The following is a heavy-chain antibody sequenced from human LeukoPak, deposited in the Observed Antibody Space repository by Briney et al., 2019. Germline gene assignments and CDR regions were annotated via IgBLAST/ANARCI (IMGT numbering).Heavy chain of an antibody. CDR3: ARDLNWGSLACVGY. J-gene: IGHJ4*02. CDR1: GFTFSRYA. Sequence: PGGSLRLSCLASGFTFSRYAMTWVRQAPGKGLEWLLGITGSGSTYYAGSVKGRFTISRDDSKDTVYLQMNSLRVEDTAVYYCARDLNWGSLACVGYWGQGALVTVSS. V-gene: IGHV3-23*01. D-gene: IGHD7-27*01. CDR2: ITGSGST.